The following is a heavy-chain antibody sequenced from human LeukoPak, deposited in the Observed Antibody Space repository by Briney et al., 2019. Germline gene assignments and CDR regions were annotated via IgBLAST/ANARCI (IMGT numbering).Heavy chain of an antibody. CDR2: INWNGGST. D-gene: IGHD2-2*03. J-gene: IGHJ4*02. Sequence: PGGSLRLSCAASGFTFDDYGMSWVRQAPGKGLEWVSGINWNGGSTGYADSVKGRFTISRDNAKNSLYLQMNSLRAEDTALYYCARDLGYCSSTSRPIDYWGQGTLVTVSS. CDR1: GFTFDDYG. V-gene: IGHV3-20*04. CDR3: ARDLGYCSSTSRPIDY.